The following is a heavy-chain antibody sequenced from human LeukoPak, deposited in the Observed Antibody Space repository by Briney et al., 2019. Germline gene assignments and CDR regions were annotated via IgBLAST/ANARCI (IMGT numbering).Heavy chain of an antibody. J-gene: IGHJ4*02. CDR1: GYTLTELS. V-gene: IGHV1-24*01. CDR2: FDPGEGET. Sequence: ASVKVSCKVSGYTLTELSMHWGRQAPGKRRGWMGGFDPGEGETIYAQKFQGRVTMNEDTSTDTAYMELSSLRSEDTAVSYCATQAAAGSASIDYWGQGTLVTVSS. D-gene: IGHD6-13*01. CDR3: ATQAAAGSASIDY.